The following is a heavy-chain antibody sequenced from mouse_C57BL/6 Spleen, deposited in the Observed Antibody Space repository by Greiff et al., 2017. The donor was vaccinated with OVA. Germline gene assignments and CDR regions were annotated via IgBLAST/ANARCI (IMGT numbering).Heavy chain of an antibody. CDR3: ARTGGSQRGYFDY. Sequence: QVQLQQSGAELVRPGASVKLSCKASGYTFTDYYINWVKQRPGQGLEWIARIYPGSGNTYYNEKFKGKATLTAEKSSSTAYMQLSSLTSEDSAVYFCARTGGSQRGYFDYWGQGTTLTVSS. CDR1: GYTFTDYY. D-gene: IGHD1-1*02. V-gene: IGHV1-76*01. CDR2: IYPGSGNT. J-gene: IGHJ2*01.